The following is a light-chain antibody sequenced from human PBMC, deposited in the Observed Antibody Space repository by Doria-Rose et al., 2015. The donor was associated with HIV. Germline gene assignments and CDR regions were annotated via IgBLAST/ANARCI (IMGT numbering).Light chain of an antibody. J-gene: IGKJ3*01. Sequence: DIRVTQSPESLGMSLGERATLNCKSNQSLLYTSKNYLAWYQRKPGQPPKLLIYWASTRQSGVPARFSGSGSVTDFTLTISSLEAEDVAVYYCQQYYDTPSFGPGTTVDIK. CDR2: WAS. CDR1: QSLLYTSKNY. V-gene: IGKV4-1*01. CDR3: QQYYDTPS.